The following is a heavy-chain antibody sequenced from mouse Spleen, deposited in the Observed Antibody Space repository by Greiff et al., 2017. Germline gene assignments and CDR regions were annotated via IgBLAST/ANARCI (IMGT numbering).Heavy chain of an antibody. Sequence: EVMLVESGGGLVKLGGSLKLSCAASGFTFSSYAMSWVRQTPEKRLEWVATISSGGGNTYYPDSVKGRFTISRDNAKNTLYLQMSSLKAEDTAMYYCARQATMITTVSAMDYWGQGTSVTVSS. D-gene: IGHD2-4*01. V-gene: IGHV5-9*01. CDR3: ARQATMITTVSAMDY. J-gene: IGHJ4*01. CDR2: ISSGGGNT. CDR1: GFTFSSYA.